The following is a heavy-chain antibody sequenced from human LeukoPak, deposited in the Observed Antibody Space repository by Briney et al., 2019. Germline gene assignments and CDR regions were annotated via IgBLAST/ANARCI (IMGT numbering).Heavy chain of an antibody. V-gene: IGHV3-21*01. CDR3: ARDLKGYSTH. D-gene: IGHD5-12*01. Sequence: GGSLRLSCAASGFTFSAYSMNWVRQAPGKGLEWVSSITSTSSYMYQADSVKGRFTISRDNAKNSLYLQMNSPRGEDTAVYYCARDLKGYSTHWGQGTLVTVSS. CDR1: GFTFSAYS. J-gene: IGHJ4*02. CDR2: ITSTSSYM.